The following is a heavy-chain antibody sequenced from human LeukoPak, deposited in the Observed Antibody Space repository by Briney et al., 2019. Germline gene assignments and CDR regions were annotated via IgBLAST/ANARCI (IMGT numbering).Heavy chain of an antibody. CDR2: ISPYMGNT. CDR3: TTRGGGGH. D-gene: IGHD3-10*01. CDR1: GYTFTTYG. V-gene: IGHV1-18*01. J-gene: IGHJ4*02. Sequence: ASVKVSCTASGYTFTTYGITWIRQSPGRGLEWMGWISPYMGNTNYGLKFQARLTLTTDTATSTAYMELRSLQSDDSAVYYCTTRGGGGHWGQGTLVSVSS.